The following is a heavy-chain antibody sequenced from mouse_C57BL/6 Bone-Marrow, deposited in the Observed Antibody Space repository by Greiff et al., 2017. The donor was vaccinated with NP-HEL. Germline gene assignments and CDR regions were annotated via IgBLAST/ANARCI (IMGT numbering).Heavy chain of an antibody. CDR1: GFTFSDYG. J-gene: IGHJ4*01. D-gene: IGHD3-2*02. CDR3: ARRAQAGAMDY. V-gene: IGHV5-17*01. CDR2: ISSGSSTI. Sequence: EVQRVESGGGLVKPGGSLKLSCAASGFTFSDYGMHWVRQAPEKGLEWVAYISSGSSTIYYADTVKGRSTISRDNAKNTLFLQMTSLRSEDTAMYYCARRAQAGAMDYWGQGTSVTVSS.